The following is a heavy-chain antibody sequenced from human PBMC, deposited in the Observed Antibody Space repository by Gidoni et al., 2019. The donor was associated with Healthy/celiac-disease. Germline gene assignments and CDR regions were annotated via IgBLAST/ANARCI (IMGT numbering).Heavy chain of an antibody. CDR3: VTVGYYDSSGYYPNWFDP. Sequence: QLQLVQSGAEVKKPGASVKVSCKVSGYTLTELSMHWVRQAPGKGLEWKGGFDPEDGETIYAQKFQCRVTMTEDTSTDTAYMELSSLRSEDTAVYYCVTVGYYDSSGYYPNWFDPWGQGTLVTVSS. D-gene: IGHD3-22*01. J-gene: IGHJ5*02. CDR2: FDPEDGET. CDR1: GYTLTELS. V-gene: IGHV1-24*01.